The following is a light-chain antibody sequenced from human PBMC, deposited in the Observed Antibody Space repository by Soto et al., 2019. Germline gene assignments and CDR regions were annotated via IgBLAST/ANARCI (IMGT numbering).Light chain of an antibody. CDR3: QQYGDGNSPRYS. V-gene: IGKV3-20*01. J-gene: IGKJ2*03. CDR2: ATS. CDR1: QSISSIY. Sequence: EVVLTQSPGTLSLSPGERVTLSCRASQSISSIYLAWYQQKPGQAPRLLLYATSNRATGIPDRFSGSGSGTDFTLTITRLEPEDFAVYYCQQYGDGNSPRYSFGQGTRLDIK.